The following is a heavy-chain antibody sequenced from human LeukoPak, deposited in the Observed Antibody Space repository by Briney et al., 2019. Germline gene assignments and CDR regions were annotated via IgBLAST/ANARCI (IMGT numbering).Heavy chain of an antibody. V-gene: IGHV6-1*01. D-gene: IGHD3-10*01. Sequence: SQTLSLTCAISGDSVSSNSVAWNWIRQSPSRGLERLGRTNYRSKWYSDYAVSVKSRITISSDTSKNQFSLQLNSVTPEDTAVYYCARGRDGLDVWGQGTTVTVSS. CDR2: TNYRSKWYS. CDR3: ARGRDGLDV. CDR1: GDSVSSNSVA. J-gene: IGHJ6*02.